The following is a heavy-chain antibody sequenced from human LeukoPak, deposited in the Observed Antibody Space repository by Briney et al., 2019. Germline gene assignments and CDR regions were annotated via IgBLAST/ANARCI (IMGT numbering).Heavy chain of an antibody. CDR2: ISSSSSII. V-gene: IGHV3-48*01. Sequence: PGGSLRLSCTASGFTFSGYSMNWVRQAPGKGLEWVSYISSSSSIIYYADSVKGRFTISRDNAKNSLYLQMNSLRAEDTAVYYCAREIVSGWWDAFDIWGQGTMVTVSS. CDR1: GFTFSGYS. J-gene: IGHJ3*02. D-gene: IGHD6-19*01. CDR3: AREIVSGWWDAFDI.